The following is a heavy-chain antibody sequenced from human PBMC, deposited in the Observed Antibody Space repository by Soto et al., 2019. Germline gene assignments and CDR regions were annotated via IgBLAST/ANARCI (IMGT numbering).Heavy chain of an antibody. Sequence: QVQLVQSGAEVKKPGASVKVSCKASGYTFTSYGITWVRKAPAQGLEWMGWISAYKGNKKDAQKLQGRVSMTTDTSTSTAYMELRSLRSDDTAVYYCARDLGQQLFDSWGQGTLVTVSS. D-gene: IGHD6-13*01. J-gene: IGHJ5*01. CDR2: ISAYKGNK. CDR1: GYTFTSYG. CDR3: ARDLGQQLFDS. V-gene: IGHV1-18*01.